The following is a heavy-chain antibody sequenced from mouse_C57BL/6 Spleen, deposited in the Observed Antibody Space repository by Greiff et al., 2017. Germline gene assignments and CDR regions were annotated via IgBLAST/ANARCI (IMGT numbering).Heavy chain of an antibody. CDR3: AIGYDGVMDY. J-gene: IGHJ4*01. CDR1: GYTFTSYW. V-gene: IGHV1-64*01. Sequence: VQLQQPGAELVQPGASVKLSCKASGYTFTSYWMHWVKQRPGQGLEWIGMIHPNSGSTNYNGKFKSKATLTVDQSSSTAYMQLSSLPSEDSAVYYCAIGYDGVMDYWGQGTSVTVSS. CDR2: IHPNSGST. D-gene: IGHD2-14*01.